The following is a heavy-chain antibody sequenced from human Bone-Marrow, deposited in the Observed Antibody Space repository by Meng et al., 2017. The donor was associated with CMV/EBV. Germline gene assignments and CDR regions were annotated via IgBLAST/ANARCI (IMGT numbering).Heavy chain of an antibody. D-gene: IGHD2-15*01. CDR3: ARDMGPVVVLDAFDI. Sequence: GGSLRLSCAASGFTFITYSMNWIRQAPGKGLEWVSSISSSSTYIYYADSVKGRFTISRDNAKNSLYLQISSLRAEDTAVYYCARDMGPVVVLDAFDIWGQGTMVTVSS. V-gene: IGHV3-21*01. J-gene: IGHJ3*02. CDR1: GFTFITYS. CDR2: ISSSSTYI.